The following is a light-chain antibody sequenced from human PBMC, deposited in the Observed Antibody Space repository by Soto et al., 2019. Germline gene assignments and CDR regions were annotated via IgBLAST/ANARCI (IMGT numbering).Light chain of an antibody. J-gene: IGKJ4*01. CDR2: KVS. CDR3: MQGTHWPPT. Sequence: DVVMTQSPLSLPVTLGQPASISCRSSQSLIYSDGNIYLTWFQQRPGQPPRRLIYKVSNRDSAVPDRFSGSGSDTDFTLKISRVEAEDVGVYYCMQGTHWPPTFGGGTKVEIK. CDR1: QSLIYSDGNIY. V-gene: IGKV2-30*01.